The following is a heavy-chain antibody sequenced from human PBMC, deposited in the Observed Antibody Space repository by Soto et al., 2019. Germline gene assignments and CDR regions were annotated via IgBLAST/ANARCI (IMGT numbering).Heavy chain of an antibody. CDR2: IKQDGGEK. CDR1: GFTFSDSW. Sequence: GGSLRLSCAASGFTFSDSWMDLVRQTPGKGPECVYNIKQDGGEKNYVDSVKGRLIISRDDANNSLYLQMNSLRAEDTAVYYCASLRRHGLGQGTTVTVAS. J-gene: IGHJ6*02. CDR3: ASLRRHG. D-gene: IGHD6-25*01. V-gene: IGHV3-7*01.